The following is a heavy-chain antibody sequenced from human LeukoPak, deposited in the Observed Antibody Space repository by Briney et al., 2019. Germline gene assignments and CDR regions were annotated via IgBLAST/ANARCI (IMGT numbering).Heavy chain of an antibody. V-gene: IGHV4-59*10. Sequence: SETLPLTCAVYGGSFSGYYWSWIRQPAGKGLEWIGRIYTSGSTNYNPSLKSRVTMSVDTSKNQFSLKLSSVTAADTAVYYCASTQGHYDYVWGSSLADAFDIWGQGTMVTVSS. J-gene: IGHJ3*02. CDR1: GGSFSGYY. D-gene: IGHD3-16*01. CDR3: ASTQGHYDYVWGSSLADAFDI. CDR2: IYTSGST.